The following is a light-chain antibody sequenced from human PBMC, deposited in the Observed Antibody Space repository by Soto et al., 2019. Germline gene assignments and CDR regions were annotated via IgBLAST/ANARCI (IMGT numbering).Light chain of an antibody. CDR1: SSDVGSYKY. J-gene: IGLJ1*01. V-gene: IGLV2-14*03. CDR2: DVN. Sequence: QSALTQPASVSGSPGQSITISCTGTSSDVGSYKYVSWYQQHPGKAPKLMIYDVNNRPSRISDRFSGSKSGNTASLTISGLQAEDEADYYCSSYTTTSSYVFGTGTKLTVL. CDR3: SSYTTTSSYV.